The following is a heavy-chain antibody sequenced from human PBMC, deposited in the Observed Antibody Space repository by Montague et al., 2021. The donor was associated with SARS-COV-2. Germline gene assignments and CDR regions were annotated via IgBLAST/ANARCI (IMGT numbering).Heavy chain of an antibody. D-gene: IGHD3-22*01. V-gene: IGHV3-48*03. J-gene: IGHJ3*02. Sequence: SLRLSGAASGFTFSSSEMNWVRQAPGKGLEWVSYISSSGRTIYYADSVKGRFTISRDNAKNSLYLQMNSLRAEDTAVYYCARSYYYDSSGYYPDAFDIWGQGTMVTVSS. CDR2: ISSSGRTI. CDR3: ARSYYYDSSGYYPDAFDI. CDR1: GFTFSSSE.